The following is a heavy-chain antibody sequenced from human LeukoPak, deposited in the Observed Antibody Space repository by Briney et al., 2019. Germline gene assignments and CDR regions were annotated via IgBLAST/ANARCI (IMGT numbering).Heavy chain of an antibody. CDR2: ISWNSGSI. J-gene: IGHJ4*02. CDR1: GFIFNNHA. Sequence: GGSLRLSCAGSGFIFNNHAMHWVRQPPGKGLEWVSGISWNSGSIDYADSVKGRFTISRDNAKNSLYLQMNSLRVEDTAFYYCAKDNRRHYTSGPNPDSLHWGQGALVTVSS. V-gene: IGHV3-9*01. CDR3: AKDNRRHYTSGPNPDSLH. D-gene: IGHD6-19*01.